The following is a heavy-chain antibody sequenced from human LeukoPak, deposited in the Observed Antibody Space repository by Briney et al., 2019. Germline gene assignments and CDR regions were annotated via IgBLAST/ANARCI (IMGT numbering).Heavy chain of an antibody. CDR2: ISWNSGSI. J-gene: IGHJ4*02. CDR1: GFIFNNHA. Sequence: GGSLRLSCAGSGFIFNNHAMHWVRQPPGKGLEWVSGISWNSGSIDYADSVKGRFTISRDNAKNSLYLQMNSLRVEDTAFYYCAKDNRRHYTSGPNPDSLHWGQGALVTVSS. V-gene: IGHV3-9*01. CDR3: AKDNRRHYTSGPNPDSLH. D-gene: IGHD6-19*01.